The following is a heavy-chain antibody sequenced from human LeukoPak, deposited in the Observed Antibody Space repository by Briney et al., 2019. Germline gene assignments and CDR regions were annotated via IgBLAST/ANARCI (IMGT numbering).Heavy chain of an antibody. J-gene: IGHJ4*02. V-gene: IGHV1-18*01. CDR2: ISPYNGNT. D-gene: IGHD3-3*01. CDR3: ARSYDIWKGSLLTY. Sequence: ASVKVSCKASGYTFISYRISWVRQAPGRGPEWMGWISPYNGNTNYAQKFQGRVTMTTDTSASTASMDLRTLGSDDTAVYYCARSYDIWKGSLLTYWGQGTLVTVSS. CDR1: GYTFISYR.